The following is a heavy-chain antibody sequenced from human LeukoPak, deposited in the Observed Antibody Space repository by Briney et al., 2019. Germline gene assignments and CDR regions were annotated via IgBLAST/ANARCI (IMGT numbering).Heavy chain of an antibody. Sequence: QSGGSLRLSCAASGFTFSSYAMSWVRQAPGKGVEWVSAISGSGGSTYYADSVKGRFTISRDNSKNTLYLQMNSLRAEDTAVYYCAKDPTTVTAGWFDPWGQGTLVTVSS. CDR2: ISGSGGST. CDR3: AKDPTTVTAGWFDP. J-gene: IGHJ5*02. CDR1: GFTFSSYA. V-gene: IGHV3-23*01. D-gene: IGHD4-17*01.